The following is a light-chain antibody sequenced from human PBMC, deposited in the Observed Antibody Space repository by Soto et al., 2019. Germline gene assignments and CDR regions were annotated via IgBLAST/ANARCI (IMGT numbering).Light chain of an antibody. CDR2: SAS. CDR3: QQLNSYLT. V-gene: IGKV1-9*01. J-gene: IGKJ4*01. CDR1: QSIRSY. Sequence: DVHMSRSPSSLYASVGHRVTITFRASQSIRSYLGWYQHKPGQAPKLLIYSASILQSGVTSMFSGSGYGKDFNITISSLQPEDFATYECQQLNSYLTFGGGTKVDIK.